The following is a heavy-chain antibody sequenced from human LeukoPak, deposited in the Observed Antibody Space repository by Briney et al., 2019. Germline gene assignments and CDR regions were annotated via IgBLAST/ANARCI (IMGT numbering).Heavy chain of an antibody. CDR3: ASSPTYYCSSTSCYQNAFDI. CDR2: ISHSGST. J-gene: IGHJ3*02. Sequence: NPSETLSLTCAVPGYSICSGYYWGWIRQPPGKGLEWIGSISHSGSTNYNPSLKSRVTISVDTSKNQFSLKLSSVTAADTAVYYCASSPTYYCSSTSCYQNAFDIWGQGTMVTVSS. V-gene: IGHV4-38-2*01. CDR1: GYSICSGYY. D-gene: IGHD2-2*01.